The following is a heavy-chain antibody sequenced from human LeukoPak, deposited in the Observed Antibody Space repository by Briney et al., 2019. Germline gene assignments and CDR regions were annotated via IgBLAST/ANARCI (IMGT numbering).Heavy chain of an antibody. CDR3: ARAVSSSWYSEYYFDY. D-gene: IGHD6-13*01. V-gene: IGHV1-18*01. CDR1: GYTFTSYG. J-gene: IGHJ4*02. CDR2: ISAYNGNT. Sequence: GASVTVSCKASGYTFTSYGISWVRQAPGQGLDWMGWISAYNGNTNYAQKLQGRVTMTTDTSTSTAYMELRSLRSDDTAVYYCARAVSSSWYSEYYFDYWGQGTLVTVSS.